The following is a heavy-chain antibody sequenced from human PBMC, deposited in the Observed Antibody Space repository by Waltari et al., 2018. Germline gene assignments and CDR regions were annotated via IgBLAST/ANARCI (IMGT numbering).Heavy chain of an antibody. J-gene: IGHJ3*02. Sequence: QVQLVQSGAEVKKPGASVKVSCKASGYTFTGYSMHWVRQAPGQGLEWMGRINPNSGGTNYAQKFQGRVTMTRDTSISTAYMELSRLRSDDTAVYYCARWIAATEAGAFDIWGQGTMVTVSS. CDR3: ARWIAATEAGAFDI. CDR2: INPNSGGT. CDR1: GYTFTGYS. D-gene: IGHD6-13*01. V-gene: IGHV1-2*06.